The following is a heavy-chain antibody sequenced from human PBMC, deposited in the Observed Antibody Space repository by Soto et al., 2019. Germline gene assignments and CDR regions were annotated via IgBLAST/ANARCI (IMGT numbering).Heavy chain of an antibody. V-gene: IGHV4-59*01. CDR2: IYYSGST. CDR1: GGSISSYY. CDR3: ARDLVPDALLEWFYP. D-gene: IGHD2-2*01. J-gene: IGHJ5*02. Sequence: SETLSLTCTVSGGSISSYYWSWIRQPPGKGLEWIGYIYYSGSTNYNPSLKSRVTISVDTSKNQFSLKLSSVTAADTAVYYCARDLVPDALLEWFYPWGQGTLLTVSS.